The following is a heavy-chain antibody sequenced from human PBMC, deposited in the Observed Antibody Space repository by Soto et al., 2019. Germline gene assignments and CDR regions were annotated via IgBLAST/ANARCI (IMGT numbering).Heavy chain of an antibody. J-gene: IGHJ4*02. V-gene: IGHV3-23*01. CDR3: AKDGNWLDVYYDV. CDR2: VSASGRSR. D-gene: IGHD3-16*01. Sequence: EVQLLESGGALVQPGGSLRLSCAASGFKFDSYAMSWVRQAPGKGLEWVSIVSASGRSRYHADSVKGRFTISRDNSKNTLYLHMTNLRAEDTAVYYCAKDGNWLDVYYDVWGQGTPVTVSS. CDR1: GFKFDSYA.